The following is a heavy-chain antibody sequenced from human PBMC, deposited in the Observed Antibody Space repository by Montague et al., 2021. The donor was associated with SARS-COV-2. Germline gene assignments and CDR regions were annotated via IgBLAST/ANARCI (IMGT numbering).Heavy chain of an antibody. D-gene: IGHD3-22*01. V-gene: IGHV4-39*02. J-gene: IGHJ4*02. Sequence: SETLSLTCTVSGGSISSSNYYWDWIRQPPGKGLEWIGSIYDSGSTYYXXXLKSRVTISVDTSKNHFSLNLSSVTAADTAVYYCARGLTDISMIVVVLLGAYHYFDSWGQGTLVTVSS. CDR1: GGSISSSNYY. CDR2: IYDSGST. CDR3: ARGLTDISMIVVVLLGAYHYFDS.